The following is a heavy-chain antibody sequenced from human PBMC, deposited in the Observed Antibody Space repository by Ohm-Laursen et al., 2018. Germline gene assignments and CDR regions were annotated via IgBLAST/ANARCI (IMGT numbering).Heavy chain of an antibody. V-gene: IGHV1-8*01. CDR3: AKAYSNYRWFDP. CDR2: MNPNSGNT. D-gene: IGHD4-11*01. Sequence: ASVKVSCNASGYTFTSYDINWVRQATGQGLEWMGWMNPNSGNTGYAQKFQGRVTMTSNNSINTAYMELSSLRSEDTAVYYCAKAYSNYRWFDPWGQGTLVTVSS. CDR1: GYTFTSYD. J-gene: IGHJ5*02.